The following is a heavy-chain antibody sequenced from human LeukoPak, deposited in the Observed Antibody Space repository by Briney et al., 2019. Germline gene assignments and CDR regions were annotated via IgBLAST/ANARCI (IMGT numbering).Heavy chain of an antibody. CDR2: IRYDGSNK. Sequence: PGGSLRLSCAASGFTFSSYGMHWVRQAPGKGLEWVAFIRYDGSNKYYADSVKGRFTISRDNSKNTLYLQMNSLRAEDTAVYYCARDVNDILTGYYYPTTWGQGTLVTVSS. CDR1: GFTFSSYG. J-gene: IGHJ5*02. D-gene: IGHD3-9*01. V-gene: IGHV3-30*02. CDR3: ARDVNDILTGYYYPTT.